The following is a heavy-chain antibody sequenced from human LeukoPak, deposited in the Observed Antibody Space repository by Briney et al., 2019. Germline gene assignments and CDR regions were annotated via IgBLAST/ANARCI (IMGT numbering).Heavy chain of an antibody. Sequence: SETLSLTCTVSGGSISSSSYYWGWIRQPPGKGLEWIGSIYYSGSTYYNPSLKSRVTISVDTSKNQFSLKLSSVTAADTAVYYCARLIAVAGKGDPFFDYWGQGTLVTVSS. J-gene: IGHJ4*02. D-gene: IGHD6-19*01. CDR2: IYYSGST. CDR3: ARLIAVAGKGDPFFDY. CDR1: GGSISSSSYY. V-gene: IGHV4-39*07.